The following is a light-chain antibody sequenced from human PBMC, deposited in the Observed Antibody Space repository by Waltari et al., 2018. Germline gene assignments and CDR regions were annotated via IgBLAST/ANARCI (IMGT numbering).Light chain of an antibody. Sequence: QSALNQPPSASGSPGQSVTISCTGTSSAVGGYNYVSWYQQHPGKAPKVMIFEVSKRPSGVPDRFSGSKSGNTASLTVSGLQAEDEADYFCSSYAGSDNPNVVFGGGTKLIVL. V-gene: IGLV2-8*01. CDR3: SSYAGSDNPNVV. CDR1: SSAVGGYNY. J-gene: IGLJ2*01. CDR2: EVS.